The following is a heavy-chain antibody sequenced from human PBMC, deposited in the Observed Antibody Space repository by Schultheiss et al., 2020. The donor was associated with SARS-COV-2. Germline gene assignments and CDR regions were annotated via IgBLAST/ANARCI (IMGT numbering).Heavy chain of an antibody. Sequence: GGSLRLSCAASRFTFSTYAMHWVRQAPGKGLEWVAVISYDGSNKYYADSVKGRFTISRDNAKNSLYLQMNSLRAEDTAVYYCARDRRANTAMVYWGQGTLVTVSS. CDR2: ISYDGSNK. J-gene: IGHJ4*02. V-gene: IGHV3-30-3*01. D-gene: IGHD5-18*01. CDR1: RFTFSTYA. CDR3: ARDRRANTAMVY.